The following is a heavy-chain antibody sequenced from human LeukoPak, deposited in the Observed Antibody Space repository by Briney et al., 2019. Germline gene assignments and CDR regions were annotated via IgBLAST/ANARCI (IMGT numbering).Heavy chain of an antibody. Sequence: GGSLRLSCAASGFSFSSSSMNWVRQAPGKGLECLSSISSRSTYIHYADSVKGRFTISRDNAKNSLYLQMNSLRAEDTAMYYCARDLATAATDWGHGTLVTVSS. V-gene: IGHV3-21*01. J-gene: IGHJ4*01. CDR1: GFSFSSSS. CDR2: ISSRSTYI. D-gene: IGHD2-15*01. CDR3: ARDLATAATD.